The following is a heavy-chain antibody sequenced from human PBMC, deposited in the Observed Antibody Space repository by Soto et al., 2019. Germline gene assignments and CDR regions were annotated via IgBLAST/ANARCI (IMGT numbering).Heavy chain of an antibody. J-gene: IGHJ6*02. CDR2: IVVGSGNT. CDR3: AAGAYTMVRGYYYYGMDV. Sequence: ASVKVSCKASGFTFTSSAVQWVRQARGQRLEWIGWIVVGSGNTNYAQKFQERVTITRDMSTSTAYMELSSLRSEDTAVYYCAAGAYTMVRGYYYYGMDVWGQGTTVTVS. D-gene: IGHD3-10*01. V-gene: IGHV1-58*01. CDR1: GFTFTSSA.